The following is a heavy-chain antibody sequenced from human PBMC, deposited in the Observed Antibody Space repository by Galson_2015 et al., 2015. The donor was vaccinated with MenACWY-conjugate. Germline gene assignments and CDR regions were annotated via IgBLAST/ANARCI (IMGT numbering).Heavy chain of an antibody. Sequence: SLRLSCAASGFSFSTYAIHWVRQAPGKGLEWVSGISISGGTKIYADSVKGRFTISRDNSKNTLYLQMNSLRADDTAVYYCAKRGTEGVANRCFEYWGQGTLVSVSS. D-gene: IGHD2-21*01. CDR2: ISISGGTK. CDR1: GFSFSTYA. J-gene: IGHJ4*02. CDR3: AKRGTEGVANRCFEY. V-gene: IGHV3-23*01.